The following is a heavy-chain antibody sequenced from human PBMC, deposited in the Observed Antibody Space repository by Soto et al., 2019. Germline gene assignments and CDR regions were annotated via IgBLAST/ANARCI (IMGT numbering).Heavy chain of an antibody. CDR3: AVITFGGRFSNWFDP. CDR1: GGSISSGGYS. V-gene: IGHV4-30-2*02. D-gene: IGHD3-16*01. Sequence: SSETLSLTCAVSGGSISSGGYSWSWIRQPPGKGLEWIGYIYHSGSTYYNPSLKSRVTISVDTSKNQFSLKLSSVTAADTAVYYCAVITFGGRFSNWFDPWGQGTLVTVSS. CDR2: IYHSGST. J-gene: IGHJ5*02.